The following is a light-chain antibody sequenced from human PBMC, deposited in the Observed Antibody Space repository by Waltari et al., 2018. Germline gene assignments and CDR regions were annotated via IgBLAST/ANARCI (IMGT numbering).Light chain of an antibody. Sequence: DIQMTQSPSTLYASVGDRVTITCRASQSISSWLAWYQQKPGKAPKLPIYKASSLESGVPSRFSGSGSGTEFTLTISSLQPDDFATYYCQQYNSYSRTFGQGTKVEIK. CDR3: QQYNSYSRT. V-gene: IGKV1-5*03. J-gene: IGKJ1*01. CDR1: QSISSW. CDR2: KAS.